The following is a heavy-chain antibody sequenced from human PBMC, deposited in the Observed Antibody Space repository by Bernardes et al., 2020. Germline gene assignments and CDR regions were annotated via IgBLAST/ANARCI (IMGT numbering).Heavy chain of an antibody. CDR2: LYYTRHT. CDR3: ARQSPQISLAGNWFDP. Sequence: SETLSLTCGISGGSVSSTTDYWSWIRQPPGKGLEWIGTLYYTRHTYYSSSLKTRVTISADTSKNQFSLRLISVTAADTAVYYCARQSPQISLAGNWFDPWGQGILVTVSS. CDR1: GGSVSSTTDY. J-gene: IGHJ5*02. D-gene: IGHD6-19*01. V-gene: IGHV4-39*01.